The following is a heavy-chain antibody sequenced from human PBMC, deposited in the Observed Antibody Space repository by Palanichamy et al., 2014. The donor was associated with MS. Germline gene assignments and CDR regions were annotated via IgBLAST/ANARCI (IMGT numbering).Heavy chain of an antibody. CDR3: ARDSAATAF. CDR1: GGSFSGYY. V-gene: IGHV4-34*01. Sequence: WGAGLLKPSETLSLSCAVYGGSFSGYYWSWIRQPPGKGLEWIGEINHSGTTNYNPSLKSRVTISVDPSKNQFSLNVSSVTAADTAIYYCARDSAATAFWGQGTLVTVSS. D-gene: IGHD6-13*01. J-gene: IGHJ4*02. CDR2: INHSGTT.